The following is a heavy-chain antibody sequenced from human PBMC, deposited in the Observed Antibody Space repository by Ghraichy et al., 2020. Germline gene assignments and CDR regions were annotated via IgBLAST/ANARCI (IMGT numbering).Heavy chain of an antibody. Sequence: SVKVSCKASGGTFSSYAISWVRQAPGQGLEWMGGIIPIFGTANYAQKFQGRVTITTDESTSTAYMELSSLRSEDTAVYYCAGGRGQLVVGSSPYDPWGQGTLVTVSS. J-gene: IGHJ5*02. V-gene: IGHV1-69*05. CDR3: AGGRGQLVVGSSPYDP. CDR2: IIPIFGTA. D-gene: IGHD6-6*01. CDR1: GGTFSSYA.